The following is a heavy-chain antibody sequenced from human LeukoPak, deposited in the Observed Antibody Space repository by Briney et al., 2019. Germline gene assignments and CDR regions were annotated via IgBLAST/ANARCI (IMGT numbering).Heavy chain of an antibody. J-gene: IGHJ4*02. V-gene: IGHV3-66*02. D-gene: IGHD3-22*01. CDR1: GFTVSSNY. CDR3: ARSPPMSQFDY. CDR2: IYSGGST. Sequence: PGGSLRLSCAASGFTVSSNYMSWVRQAPGKGLEWVSVIYSGGSTYYADSVKGRFTISRDNSKNTLYLQMNSLRAEDTAVYYCARSPPMSQFDYWGQATLVTVSS.